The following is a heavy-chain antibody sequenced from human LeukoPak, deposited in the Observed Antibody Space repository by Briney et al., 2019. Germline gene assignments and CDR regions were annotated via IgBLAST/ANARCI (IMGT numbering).Heavy chain of an antibody. J-gene: IGHJ6*03. D-gene: IGHD3-10*01. CDR2: IYSGGST. CDR3: VRGKANYGSGPDV. Sequence: GGSLRLSCAASGFTVSSNYMSWVRQAPGKGLEWVSVIYSGGSTYYADSVKGRFTISRDNARNSLYLQMNSLRAEDTAVYYCVRGKANYGSGPDVWGKGTTVTVSS. V-gene: IGHV3-53*01. CDR1: GFTVSSNY.